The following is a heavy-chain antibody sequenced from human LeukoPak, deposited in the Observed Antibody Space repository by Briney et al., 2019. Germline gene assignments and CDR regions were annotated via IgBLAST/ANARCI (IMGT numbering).Heavy chain of an antibody. CDR3: ARFIVVVPAARGNWFDP. CDR2: IYYSGSA. J-gene: IGHJ5*02. V-gene: IGHV4-61*01. CDR1: GGSVSSGSYY. D-gene: IGHD2-2*01. Sequence: SETLSLTCTVSGGSVSSGSYYWSWIRQPPGKGPEWIGNIYYSGSANYNPSLKSRVTISIDTSKNQFSLKLSSVTAADTAVYYCARFIVVVPAARGNWFDPWGQGTLVTVSS.